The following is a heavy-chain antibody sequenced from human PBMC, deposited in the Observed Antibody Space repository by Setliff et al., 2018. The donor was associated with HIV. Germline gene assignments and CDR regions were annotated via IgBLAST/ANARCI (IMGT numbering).Heavy chain of an antibody. Sequence: SETLSLTCTVSGGSIISSHWWSWVRQPPGKGLEWIGEIFHSGSPNYNPSLKSRLTISLDRSKTQFSLKLSSVTAADTAVYYCARSPLYSGYERYYFDYWGQGTLVTVSS. D-gene: IGHD5-12*01. J-gene: IGHJ4*02. V-gene: IGHV4-4*02. CDR2: IFHSGSP. CDR1: GGSIISSHW. CDR3: ARSPLYSGYERYYFDY.